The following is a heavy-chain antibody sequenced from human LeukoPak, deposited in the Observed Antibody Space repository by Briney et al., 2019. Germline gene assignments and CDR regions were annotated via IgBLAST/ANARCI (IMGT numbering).Heavy chain of an antibody. D-gene: IGHD6-19*01. Sequence: TGGSLRLSCAASGFTFSTYEMNWVRQAPGKGLEWVSYISSRGSTIHYADSVKGRFTMSRDNAKNSLSLQLNSLRAEDTAVYYCARADNSGWAYFDYWGQGTLVTVS. CDR2: ISSRGSTI. V-gene: IGHV3-48*03. J-gene: IGHJ4*02. CDR3: ARADNSGWAYFDY. CDR1: GFTFSTYE.